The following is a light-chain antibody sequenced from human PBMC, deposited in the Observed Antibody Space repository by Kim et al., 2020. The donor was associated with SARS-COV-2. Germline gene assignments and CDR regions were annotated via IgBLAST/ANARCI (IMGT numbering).Light chain of an antibody. CDR3: QQSYSIT. J-gene: IGKJ2*01. CDR1: QSISTY. V-gene: IGKV1-39*01. Sequence: DVQMTQSPSSLSASVGDRVTITCRASQSISTYLNWYQQKPGKAPKVLIYGGSTLQSGVPSRFSGSGSETDFTLTISSLQPEDFATYYCQQSYSITFGQGTKLEI. CDR2: GGS.